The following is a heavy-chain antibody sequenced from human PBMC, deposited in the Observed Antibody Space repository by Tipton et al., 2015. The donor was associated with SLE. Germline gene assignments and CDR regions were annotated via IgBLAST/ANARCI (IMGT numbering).Heavy chain of an antibody. Sequence: TLSLTCTVSGGSISSYYWSWIRQPPGKGLEWIGYIYYSGSTNYNPSLKSRVTISVDTSKNQFSLKLSSVTAADTAVYYCARVRITIFGVVLDYWGQGTLVTVSS. V-gene: IGHV4-59*01. D-gene: IGHD3-3*01. CDR1: GGSISSYY. J-gene: IGHJ4*02. CDR2: IYYSGST. CDR3: ARVRITIFGVVLDY.